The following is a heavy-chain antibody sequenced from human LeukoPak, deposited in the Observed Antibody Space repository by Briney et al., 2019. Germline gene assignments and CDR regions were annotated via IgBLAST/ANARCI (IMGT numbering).Heavy chain of an antibody. CDR3: ARDWNYGFDY. Sequence: GGSLRLSCAASGFTFSKTWMSWVRQAPGKGLEWVANIKVDGSERYYVDSVKGRFTISRDNAKNSLYLQMNSLRAEDTAVYYCARDWNYGFDYWGQGTLVTVSS. CDR1: GFTFSKTW. CDR2: IKVDGSER. J-gene: IGHJ4*02. D-gene: IGHD1-7*01. V-gene: IGHV3-7*01.